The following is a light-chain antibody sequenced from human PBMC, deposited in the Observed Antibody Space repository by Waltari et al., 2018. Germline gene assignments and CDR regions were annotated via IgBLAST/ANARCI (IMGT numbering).Light chain of an antibody. CDR1: QRVSRY. CDR3: QKYGTLPAT. CDR2: VTS. J-gene: IGKJ1*01. Sequence: EVVMTQSPGTLSLSPGERATLSCRASQRVSRYLAWYQQQPGQEPRLLIYVTSTKATGIPDRFSGSGAATDFSLTSSRLDPEDFAVYYCQKYGTLPATFGEGTKVEVK. V-gene: IGKV3-20*01.